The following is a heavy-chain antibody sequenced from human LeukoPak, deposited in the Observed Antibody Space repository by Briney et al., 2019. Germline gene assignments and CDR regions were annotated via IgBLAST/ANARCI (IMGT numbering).Heavy chain of an antibody. Sequence: SETLSLTCAVYGGSFSGYYWSWIRQPPGKGLEWIGEINHSGSTNYNPSLKSRVTISVDTSKNQFSLKLSSVTAADTAVYYCARAITPTLVVVAAFDYWGQGTLVTVSS. CDR3: ARAITPTLVVVAAFDY. D-gene: IGHD2-15*01. CDR2: INHSGST. V-gene: IGHV4-34*01. CDR1: GGSFSGYY. J-gene: IGHJ4*02.